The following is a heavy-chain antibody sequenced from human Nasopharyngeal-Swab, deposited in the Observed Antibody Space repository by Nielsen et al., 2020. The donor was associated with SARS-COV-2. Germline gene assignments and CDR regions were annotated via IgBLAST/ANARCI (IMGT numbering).Heavy chain of an antibody. V-gene: IGHV3-30*18. J-gene: IGHJ3*02. CDR3: AKGSYYYDSYGAFDI. CDR1: GFTFSSYG. D-gene: IGHD3-22*01. CDR2: ISYDGSNK. Sequence: GGSLRLSCAASGFTFSSYGMHWVRQAPGKGLEWVAVISYDGSNKYYVDSVKGRFTISRDNSKNTPYLQMNSLRAEDTAVYYCAKGSYYYDSYGAFDIWGQGTMVTVSS.